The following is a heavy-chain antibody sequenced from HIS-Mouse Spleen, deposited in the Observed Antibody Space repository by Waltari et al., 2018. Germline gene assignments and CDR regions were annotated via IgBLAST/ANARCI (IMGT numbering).Heavy chain of an antibody. Sequence: QLQLQESGPGLVKPSETLSLTCTVSGGSISSSSYYWGWIRQPPGKGLEWIGSIYYSWSTYYHPSLKSRVTISVDPSKNQFSLKLSSVTAADTAVYYCARALTHNWFDPWGQGTLVTVSS. CDR2: IYYSWST. V-gene: IGHV4-39*01. CDR3: ARALTHNWFDP. D-gene: IGHD2-8*01. J-gene: IGHJ5*02. CDR1: GGSISSSSYY.